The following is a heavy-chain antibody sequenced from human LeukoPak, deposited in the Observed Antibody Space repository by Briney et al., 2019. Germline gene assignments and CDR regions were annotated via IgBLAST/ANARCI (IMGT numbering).Heavy chain of an antibody. V-gene: IGHV3-33*08. J-gene: IGHJ6*02. CDR1: GFTFSSYG. Sequence: PGGSLRLSCAASGFTFSSYGMHWVRQAPGKGLEWVAVIWYDGSNKYYADSVKGRFTISRDNSKNTLYLQMNSLRAEDTAVYYCARGSPIYYYGMDVWGQGSTVTVSS. CDR2: IWYDGSNK. CDR3: ARGSPIYYYGMDV.